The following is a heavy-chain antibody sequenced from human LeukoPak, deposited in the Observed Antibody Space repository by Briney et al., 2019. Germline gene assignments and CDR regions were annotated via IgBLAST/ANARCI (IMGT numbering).Heavy chain of an antibody. CDR3: ARDLEIYSSFPYYFDY. Sequence: GRSLRLSCAASGFTFSSYGMHWVRQAPGKGLEWVAVISYDGSNKYYADSVKGRFTISRDNSKNTLYLQMNSLRAEDTAVYYCARDLEIYSSFPYYFDYWGQGTLVTVSS. V-gene: IGHV3-30*03. D-gene: IGHD6-6*01. CDR1: GFTFSSYG. CDR2: ISYDGSNK. J-gene: IGHJ4*02.